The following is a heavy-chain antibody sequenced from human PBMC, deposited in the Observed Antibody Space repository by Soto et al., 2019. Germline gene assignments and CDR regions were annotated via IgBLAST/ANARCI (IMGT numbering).Heavy chain of an antibody. CDR2: ISYDGSNK. V-gene: IGHV3-30-3*01. D-gene: IGHD5-18*01. CDR3: ASGIIQLHPRGYFDY. CDR1: GFTFSSYA. J-gene: IGHJ4*02. Sequence: GGSLRLSCAASGFTFSSYAMHWVRQAPGKGLEWVAVISYDGSNKYYADSVKGRFTISRDNSKNTLYLQMNSLRAEDTAVYYCASGIIQLHPRGYFDYWGQGTLVTVSS.